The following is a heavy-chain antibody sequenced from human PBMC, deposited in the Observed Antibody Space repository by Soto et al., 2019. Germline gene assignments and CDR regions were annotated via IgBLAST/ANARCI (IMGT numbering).Heavy chain of an antibody. J-gene: IGHJ4*02. CDR3: ARGFVEAAMAFDY. V-gene: IGHV4-31*03. D-gene: IGHD3-3*01. CDR1: GESINNGAYF. CDR2: VHASGST. Sequence: QVQLQESGPGLVKPSQTLSLTCSVSGESINNGAYFWSWIRQHPGKGLEWIGYVHASGSTYYNPSLRGGIDMSIDTSKKQFYLNLKSVTAADTAVFFCARGFVEAAMAFDYWGTGALVTVSS.